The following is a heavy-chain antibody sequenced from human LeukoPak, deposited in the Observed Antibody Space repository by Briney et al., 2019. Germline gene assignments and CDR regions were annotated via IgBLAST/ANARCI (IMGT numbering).Heavy chain of an antibody. CDR3: ARRAYCSSTSCYIGRGWFDP. Sequence: GGSLRLSCAASGFTFSSYAMHWVRQAPGKGLEWVAVISYDGSNKYYADSVKGRFTISRDNSKNTLYLQMNSLRAEDTAVYYCARRAYCSSTSCYIGRGWFDPWGQGTLVTVSS. CDR1: GFTFSSYA. J-gene: IGHJ5*02. V-gene: IGHV3-30-3*01. D-gene: IGHD2-2*02. CDR2: ISYDGSNK.